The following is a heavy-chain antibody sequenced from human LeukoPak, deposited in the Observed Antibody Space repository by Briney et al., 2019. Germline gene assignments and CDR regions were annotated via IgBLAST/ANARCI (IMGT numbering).Heavy chain of an antibody. CDR2: ISGSGGST. Sequence: GGSLRLSCAASGFTSSSYAMSWVRQAPGKGLEWVSAISGSGGSTYYADSVKGRFTISRDNSKNTLYLQMNSLRAEDTAVYYCAKDWWDIVVVVAATFDYWGQGTLVTVSS. CDR3: AKDWWDIVVVVAATFDY. CDR1: GFTSSSYA. J-gene: IGHJ4*02. V-gene: IGHV3-23*01. D-gene: IGHD2-15*01.